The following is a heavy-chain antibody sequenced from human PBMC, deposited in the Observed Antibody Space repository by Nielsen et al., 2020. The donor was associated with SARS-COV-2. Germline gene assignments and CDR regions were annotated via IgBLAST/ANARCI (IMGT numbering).Heavy chain of an antibody. CDR1: GLTFSSHW. CDR3: ARDWSRAFDV. J-gene: IGHJ3*01. Sequence: WGSLRLSCAASGLTFSSHWMSWVRQVPGKGLEWVADIKPDGSEKFYVDSVKGRFTISSDNAKNSMSLQMNSLRVEDTAVYYCARDWSRAFDVWGQGTMVTVSS. V-gene: IGHV3-7*01. CDR2: IKPDGSEK.